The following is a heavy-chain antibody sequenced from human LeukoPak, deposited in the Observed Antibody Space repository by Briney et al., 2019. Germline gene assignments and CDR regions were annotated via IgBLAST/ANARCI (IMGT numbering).Heavy chain of an antibody. CDR2: IYTSGST. Sequence: PSETLSLTCTVSGGSISSYYWSWIRQPAGKGLEWIGRIYTSGSTNYNPSLKSRVTISVDTSKNQFSLKLSSVTAADTAVYYCARVYYYDSSGSPSFDYWGQGTLVTVSS. CDR3: ARVYYYDSSGSPSFDY. D-gene: IGHD3-22*01. V-gene: IGHV4-4*07. J-gene: IGHJ4*02. CDR1: GGSISSYY.